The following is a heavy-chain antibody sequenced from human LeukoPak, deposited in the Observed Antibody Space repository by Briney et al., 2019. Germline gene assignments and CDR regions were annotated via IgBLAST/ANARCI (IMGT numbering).Heavy chain of an antibody. CDR3: ARGMTTVTTWFDP. D-gene: IGHD4-17*01. CDR2: ISSSSSYI. V-gene: IGHV3-21*01. J-gene: IGHJ5*02. Sequence: GGSLRLSCAASGFTFSNYNMNWVRQAPGKGLEWVSSISSSSSYIYYADSVKGRFTISRDNAKNSLYLQMNSLRAEDTPVYYCARGMTTVTTWFDPWGQGTLVTVSS. CDR1: GFTFSNYN.